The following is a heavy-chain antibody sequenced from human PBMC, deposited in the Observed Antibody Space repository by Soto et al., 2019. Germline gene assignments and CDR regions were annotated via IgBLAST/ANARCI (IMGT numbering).Heavy chain of an antibody. V-gene: IGHV3-48*02. CDR3: ARDSGSYFGADYYGMDV. D-gene: IGHD1-26*01. CDR1: GFTFSSYS. CDR2: ISSSSSTI. Sequence: GGSLRLSCAASGFTFSSYSMNWVRQAPGKGLEWVSYISSSSSTIYYADSVKGRFTISRDNAKNSLYLQMNSLRDEDTAVYYCARDSGSYFGADYYGMDVWGQGTTVTVSS. J-gene: IGHJ6*02.